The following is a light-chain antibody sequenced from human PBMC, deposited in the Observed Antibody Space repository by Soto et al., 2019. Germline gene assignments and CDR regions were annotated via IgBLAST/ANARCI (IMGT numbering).Light chain of an antibody. CDR1: QCVSSNY. V-gene: IGKV3-20*01. CDR3: QQYGTSPLT. Sequence: EIVLTQSPGTLSLSPGERATLSCRASQCVSSNYLAWYQQKPGQAPRLLIYGAFSRANGIPDRFSGSGSRTDVTHSISTLEPEDFAVYYCQQYGTSPLTFGGGTKVEIK. J-gene: IGKJ4*01. CDR2: GAF.